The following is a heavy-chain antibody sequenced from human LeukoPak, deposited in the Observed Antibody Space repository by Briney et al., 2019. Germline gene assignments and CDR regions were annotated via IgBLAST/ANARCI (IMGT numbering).Heavy chain of an antibody. Sequence: GKFLRLSCAASGITFNNYGMHWVRQAPGKGLEWVAVISYDGRNKHYPDSVMGRFTISRDISTDTLWLQMDSLRTEDTAVYYCAKGPLRGTAAAIDYWGQGTLVTVSS. D-gene: IGHD2-2*01. CDR2: ISYDGRNK. CDR3: AKGPLRGTAAAIDY. J-gene: IGHJ4*02. CDR1: GITFNNYG. V-gene: IGHV3-30*18.